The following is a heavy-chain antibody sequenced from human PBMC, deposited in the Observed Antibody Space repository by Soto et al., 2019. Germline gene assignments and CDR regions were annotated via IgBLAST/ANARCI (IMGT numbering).Heavy chain of an antibody. CDR3: ASEFNGYSYGPGEVY. D-gene: IGHD5-18*01. Sequence: LCGGSISRGDYYWSWIRQPPGKGLEWIGYIDYTGKTSYNPSLKSRIFLSIDTSRNQFSLGLNAVTAADTAVYYCASEFNGYSYGPGEVYWGQGTLATVSS. CDR1: GGSISRGDYY. J-gene: IGHJ4*02. CDR2: IDYTGKT. V-gene: IGHV4-30-4*01.